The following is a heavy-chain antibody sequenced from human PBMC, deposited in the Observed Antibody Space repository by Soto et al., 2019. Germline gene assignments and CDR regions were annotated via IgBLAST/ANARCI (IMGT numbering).Heavy chain of an antibody. CDR1: GVTFSQYG. Sequence: QVQLVESGGGDVQPGRSLRLSCAASGVTFSQYGMHWVRQVPGKGLEWVAAISYDGSSQHFADSVKGRFTISRDNSGNTLYLHMNSRTTEDTALYYCAKDRAWQSGRYYYGMDVWGQGTTVTVS. D-gene: IGHD3-10*01. CDR2: ISYDGSSQ. J-gene: IGHJ6*02. CDR3: AKDRAWQSGRYYYGMDV. V-gene: IGHV3-30*18.